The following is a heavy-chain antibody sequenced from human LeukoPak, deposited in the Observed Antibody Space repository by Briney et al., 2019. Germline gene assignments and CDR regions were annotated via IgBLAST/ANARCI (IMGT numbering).Heavy chain of an antibody. CDR1: GYTFTSYY. CDR2: INPSGGST. Sequence: GASVKVSCKASGYTFTSYYMHWVRQAPGQGLEWMGIINPSGGSTSYAQKFQGRVTMTRDMSTSTVYMELSSPRSEDTAVYYCARAGSLRQQLVIFDYWGQGTLVTVSS. CDR3: ARAGSLRQQLVIFDY. J-gene: IGHJ4*02. V-gene: IGHV1-46*01. D-gene: IGHD6-13*01.